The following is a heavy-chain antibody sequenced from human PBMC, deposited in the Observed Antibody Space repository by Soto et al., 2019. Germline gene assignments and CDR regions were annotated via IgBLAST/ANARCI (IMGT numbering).Heavy chain of an antibody. D-gene: IGHD2-2*01. CDR1: GGTFSSYT. CDR3: AREKDIVVVPAAMRRAEYFQH. V-gene: IGHV1-69*04. J-gene: IGHJ1*01. CDR2: IIPILGIA. Sequence: ASVKVSCKASGGTFSSYTISWVRQAPGQGLEWMGRIIPILGIANYAQKFQGRVTITADKSTSTAYMELSSLRSEDTAVYYCAREKDIVVVPAAMRRAEYFQHWGQGTLVTVSS.